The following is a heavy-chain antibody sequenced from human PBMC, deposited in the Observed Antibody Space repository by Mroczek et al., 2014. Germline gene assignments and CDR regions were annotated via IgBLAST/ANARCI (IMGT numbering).Heavy chain of an antibody. V-gene: IGHV4-59*01. CDR2: IYYSGST. J-gene: IGHJ4*02. CDR3: ASSGAVAALFDY. Sequence: QVQLQQWGPGLVKPSETLSLTCTVSGGSISSYYWSWIRQPPGKGLEWIGYIYYSGSTNYNPSLKSRVTISVDTSKNQFSLKLSSVTAADTAVYYCASSGAVAALFDYWGQGTLVTVSS. CDR1: GGSISSYY. D-gene: IGHD6-19*01.